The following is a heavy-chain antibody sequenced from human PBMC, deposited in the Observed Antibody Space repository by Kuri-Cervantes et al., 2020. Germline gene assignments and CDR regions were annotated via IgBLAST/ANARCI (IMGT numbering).Heavy chain of an antibody. Sequence: SVKVSCKASGYTFTYRYLHWVRQAPGQALEWMGWITPFNGNTNYAQKFQGRVTMTRDTSTSTVYMELSSLRSEDTAVYYCATLYYFDYWGQGTLVTVSS. J-gene: IGHJ4*02. CDR1: GYTFTYRY. V-gene: IGHV1-45*02. CDR2: ITPFNGNT. CDR3: ATLYYFDY.